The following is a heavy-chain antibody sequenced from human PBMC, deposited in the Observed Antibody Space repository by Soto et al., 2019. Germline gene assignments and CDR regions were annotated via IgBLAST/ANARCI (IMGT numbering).Heavy chain of an antibody. J-gene: IGHJ6*02. CDR2: IYASGST. CDR3: ARDFYGSTTSAYYYYGMDV. Sequence: TVSGGSISSYYWSWIRQPAGKGLELIGRIYASGSTNYNPSLKSRVSMSVDTSKNQFSLELTSVTAADTAVYYCARDFYGSTTSAYYYYGMDVWGQGTTVTVSS. V-gene: IGHV4-4*07. CDR1: GGSISSYY. D-gene: IGHD2-2*01.